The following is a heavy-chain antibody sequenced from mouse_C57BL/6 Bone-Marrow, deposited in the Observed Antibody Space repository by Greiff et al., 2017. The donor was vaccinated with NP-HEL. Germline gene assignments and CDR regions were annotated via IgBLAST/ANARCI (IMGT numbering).Heavy chain of an antibody. CDR1: GYTFTDHT. CDR2: IYPRDGST. V-gene: IGHV1-78*01. CDR3: ARSFYDYDPHYAMDY. Sequence: QVQLQQSDAELVKPGASVKISCKASGYTFTDHTIHWMKQRPEQGLEWIGYIYPRDGSTKYNEKFKGKATLTADKSSSTAYMQLNSLTSEDSAVYVCARSFYDYDPHYAMDYWGQGTSVTVSS. D-gene: IGHD2-4*01. J-gene: IGHJ4*01.